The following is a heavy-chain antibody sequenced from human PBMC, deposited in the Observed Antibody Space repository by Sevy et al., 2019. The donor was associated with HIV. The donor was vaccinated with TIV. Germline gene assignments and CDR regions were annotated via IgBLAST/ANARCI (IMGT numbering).Heavy chain of an antibody. CDR2: IIPIFGTP. V-gene: IGHV1-69*13. Sequence: ASVKVSCKASGGTFSNYGFHWVRQAPGQGLEWMGGIIPIFGTPNYAQQFQGRVTITADESTSTAYMKLSSLTSDYTAVYYGATSGTTGTTSHFDSWGQGTLVTVSS. CDR1: GGTFSNYG. J-gene: IGHJ4*02. CDR3: ATSGTTGTTSHFDS. D-gene: IGHD1-1*01.